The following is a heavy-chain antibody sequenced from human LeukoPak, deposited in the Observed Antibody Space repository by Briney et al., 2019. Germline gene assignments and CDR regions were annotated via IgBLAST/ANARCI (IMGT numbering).Heavy chain of an antibody. J-gene: IGHJ4*02. V-gene: IGHV3-23*01. CDR1: GFTFSSYA. Sequence: GGSLRLSCAASGFTFSSYAMSWVRQAPGKGLEWVSAISGSGGSTYYADSVKGRFTISRDNAKNSLYLQMNSLRAEDTAVYYCASSGYSSGWYMIYWGQGTLVTVSS. CDR3: ASSGYSSGWYMIY. D-gene: IGHD6-19*01. CDR2: ISGSGGST.